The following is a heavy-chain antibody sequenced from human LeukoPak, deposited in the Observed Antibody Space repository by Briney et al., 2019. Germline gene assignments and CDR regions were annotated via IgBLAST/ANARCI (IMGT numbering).Heavy chain of an antibody. CDR2: INQSGSS. J-gene: IGHJ4*02. CDR3: ARGISSSWYKYYFDY. D-gene: IGHD6-13*01. Sequence: SETLSLTCAVHGWTFSGYCWSWVRQPPGKGLEWVGEINQSGSSHHNPSLRSRVNVSVDTSKKQISLKLSSVTDAETAVYYCARGISSSWYKYYFDYWGEGTLVPVS. CDR1: GWTFSGYC. V-gene: IGHV4-34*01.